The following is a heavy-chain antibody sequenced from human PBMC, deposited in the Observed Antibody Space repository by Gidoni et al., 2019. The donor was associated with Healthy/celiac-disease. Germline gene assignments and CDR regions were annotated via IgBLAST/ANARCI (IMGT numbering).Heavy chain of an antibody. CDR1: GFTFSSYS. CDR3: ARDLGPVLRFLEWGY. CDR2: ISSSSSTI. D-gene: IGHD3-3*01. V-gene: IGHV3-48*01. Sequence: EVQLVESGGGLVQPGGSLRLSCAASGFTFSSYSMNWVRQAPGKGLEWVSYISSSSSTIYYADSVKGRFTISRDNAKNSLYLQMNSLRAEDTAVYYCARDLGPVLRFLEWGYWGQGTLVTVSS. J-gene: IGHJ4*02.